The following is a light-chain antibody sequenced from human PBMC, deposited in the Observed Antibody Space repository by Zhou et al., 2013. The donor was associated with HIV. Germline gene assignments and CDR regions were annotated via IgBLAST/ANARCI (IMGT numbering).Light chain of an antibody. V-gene: IGKV1-8*01. CDR2: SAS. Sequence: AIRMTQSPSSLSASTGDRVTITCRASQNIGNYLAWYQQKPGKAPKLLIFSASTLQSGVPSRFSGSGSGTDFTLTVTSLQSEDFATYYCQHFSSYPLTFGGGTKVEIQ. CDR3: QHFSSYPLT. CDR1: QNIGNY. J-gene: IGKJ4*01.